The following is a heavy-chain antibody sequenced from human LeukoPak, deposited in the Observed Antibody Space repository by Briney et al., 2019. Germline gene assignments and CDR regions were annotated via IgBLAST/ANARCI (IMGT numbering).Heavy chain of an antibody. CDR2: IRGSGGNM. CDR3: ARDFDYVWGSYRLWYFDL. V-gene: IGHV3-23*01. Sequence: GGSLRLSWAASGXTFSAYAMSWVRQAPGKGLEWVSTIRGSGGNMYYADSVKGRFTISRDNSRNTLYLQMNGLRAEDTAVYYCARDFDYVWGSYRLWYFDLWGRGTLVTVSS. CDR1: GXTFSAYA. J-gene: IGHJ2*01. D-gene: IGHD3-16*02.